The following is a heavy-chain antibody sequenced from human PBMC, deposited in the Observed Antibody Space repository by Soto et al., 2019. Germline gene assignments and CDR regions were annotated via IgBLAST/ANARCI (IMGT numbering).Heavy chain of an antibody. D-gene: IGHD6-13*01. J-gene: IGHJ4*02. CDR1: GGSISSTDW. V-gene: IGHV4-4*02. CDR2: IYHSGAT. Sequence: PSETLSLTCAVSGGSISSTDWWTWVRQPLGKGLEWIGEIYHSGATNYNPSLKSRVTISLDKSKNQFSLTLSSVTAADTAVYYCAVPGAGDFDYWGQGALVTVSS. CDR3: AVPGAGDFDY.